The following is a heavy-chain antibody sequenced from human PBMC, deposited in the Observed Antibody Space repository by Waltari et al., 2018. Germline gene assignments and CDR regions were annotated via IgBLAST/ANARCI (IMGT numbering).Heavy chain of an antibody. J-gene: IGHJ6*02. CDR1: GFTFSSYG. Sequence: QVQLVESGGGVVQPGRSLRLSCAASGFTFSSYGMHWVRQAPGKGLEWVAVIWYDGSNNYYADSVKGRFTISRDNSKNTLYLQMNSLRAEDTAVYYCARGNYNYYYYGMDVWGQGTTVTVSS. D-gene: IGHD4-4*01. V-gene: IGHV3-33*01. CDR2: IWYDGSNN. CDR3: ARGNYNYYYYGMDV.